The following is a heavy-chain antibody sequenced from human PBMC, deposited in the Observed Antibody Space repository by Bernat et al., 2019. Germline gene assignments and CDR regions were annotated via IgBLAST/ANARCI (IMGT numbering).Heavy chain of an antibody. J-gene: IGHJ4*02. V-gene: IGHV3-66*01. D-gene: IGHD3-10*01. Sequence: EVQLVESGGGLVQPGGSLRLSCAASGFTVSSNYMSWVRQAPGKGLEWVSVIYSGGSTYYADSVKGRFTISRDNSKNTLYLQMNSLRAEDTAVYYCARDLYYYGSGSSRFDYWGQGTLVTVSS. CDR3: ARDLYYYGSGSSRFDY. CDR1: GFTVSSNY. CDR2: IYSGGST.